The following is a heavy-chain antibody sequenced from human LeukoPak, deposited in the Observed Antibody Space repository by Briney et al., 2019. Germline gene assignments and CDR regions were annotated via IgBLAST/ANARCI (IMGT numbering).Heavy chain of an antibody. D-gene: IGHD2/OR15-2a*01. Sequence: SETLSLTCTVPGGSMSSDYWGWIRQTPGSGLEWIGYIYYSGGTYYNPSLKSRASISIDTSKNQFSLKLDSVTSADTAVYYCASGYYFPDYWGQGALVTVSS. CDR2: IYYSGGT. CDR3: ASGYYFPDY. J-gene: IGHJ4*02. V-gene: IGHV4-59*01. CDR1: GGSMSSDY.